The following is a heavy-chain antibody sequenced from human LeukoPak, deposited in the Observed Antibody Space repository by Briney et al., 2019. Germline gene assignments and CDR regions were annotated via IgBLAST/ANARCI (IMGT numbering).Heavy chain of an antibody. V-gene: IGHV3-7*01. CDR2: IKQDGSEK. CDR3: ARDTRRGGPTLDYYFDY. CDR1: GFTFSSYW. D-gene: IGHD3-16*01. Sequence: GGSLRLSCAASGFTFSSYWMSWVRQAPGKGLGWVANIKQDGSEKYYVDSVKGRFTISRDNAKNSLYLQMNSLRAEDTAVYYCARDTRRGGPTLDYYFDYWGQGTLVTVSS. J-gene: IGHJ4*02.